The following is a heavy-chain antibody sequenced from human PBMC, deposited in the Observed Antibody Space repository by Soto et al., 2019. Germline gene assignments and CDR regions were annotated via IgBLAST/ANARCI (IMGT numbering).Heavy chain of an antibody. CDR3: TTDFCGGDCYSHFDY. J-gene: IGHJ4*02. D-gene: IGHD2-21*02. V-gene: IGHV3-15*01. CDR1: GFTFSNAW. Sequence: EVQLVESGGGLVKPGGSLRLSCAASGFTFSNAWMSWVRQAPGKGLEWVGRIKSKTDGGTTDYAAPVKGRFTISRDDSKNTLYLQMNSLKTEDTAVYYCTTDFCGGDCYSHFDYWGQGTLVTVSS. CDR2: IKSKTDGGTT.